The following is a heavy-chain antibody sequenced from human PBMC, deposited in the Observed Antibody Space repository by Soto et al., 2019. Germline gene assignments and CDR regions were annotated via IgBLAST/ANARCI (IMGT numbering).Heavy chain of an antibody. D-gene: IGHD1-1*01. V-gene: IGHV3-48*02. J-gene: IGHJ4*02. Sequence: EVQLVQSGGDLVQPGGSLRLSCKASGFNFSGYSMDWVRQAPGKGLEWIAYISGGGVPVYYADSVKGRFTISRDNAKNSLYLQLNHLRDEDTAIYYCARGRANYYFDFWGQGALVTVSS. CDR2: ISGGGVPV. CDR1: GFNFSGYS. CDR3: ARGRANYYFDF.